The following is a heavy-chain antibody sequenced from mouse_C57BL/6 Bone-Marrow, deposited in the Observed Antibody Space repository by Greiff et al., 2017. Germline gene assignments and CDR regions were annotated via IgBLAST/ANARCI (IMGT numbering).Heavy chain of an antibody. CDR2: INPSSGYT. CDR3: ARGGGTVWFAY. V-gene: IGHV1-7*01. Sequence: QVQLQQSGAELAKPGASVKLSCKASGYTFTSYWMHWVKQRPGQGLEWIGYINPSSGYTKYNQKFKDKATLTADKSSSTAYMGLHSLTSEDSAVYFCARGGGTVWFAYWGQGTLVTVSA. J-gene: IGHJ3*01. D-gene: IGHD3-3*01. CDR1: GYTFTSYW.